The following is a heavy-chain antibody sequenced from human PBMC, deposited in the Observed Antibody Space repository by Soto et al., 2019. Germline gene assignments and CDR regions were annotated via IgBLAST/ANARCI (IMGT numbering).Heavy chain of an antibody. Sequence: QVQLVESGGGVVQPGTSLRLSCEASGFTFSNYGMNWVRQAPGKGLEWVTVIWNDGSHKYYAGSVQGRFTISRDNSKNTVYLQMSRLRVEDTAVYYCARGQYAVALDFWGQGTLVTVSS. D-gene: IGHD2-8*01. CDR1: GFTFSNYG. J-gene: IGHJ4*02. V-gene: IGHV3-33*01. CDR2: IWNDGSHK. CDR3: ARGQYAVALDF.